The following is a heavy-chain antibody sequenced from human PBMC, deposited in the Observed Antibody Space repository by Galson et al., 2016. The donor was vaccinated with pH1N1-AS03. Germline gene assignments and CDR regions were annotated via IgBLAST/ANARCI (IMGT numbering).Heavy chain of an antibody. CDR3: TRLTGSGP. J-gene: IGHJ5*02. D-gene: IGHD1-1*01. CDR1: GFTFASYS. CDR2: INSRSSSI. V-gene: IGHV3-48*02. Sequence: SLRLSCAASGFTFASYSMNWVRQAPGEGLEWVSYINSRSSSILYGDSVKGRFTISRDNAKNSLYLQMIALRDDDTAVYYCTRLTGSGPWGQGTRVTVSS.